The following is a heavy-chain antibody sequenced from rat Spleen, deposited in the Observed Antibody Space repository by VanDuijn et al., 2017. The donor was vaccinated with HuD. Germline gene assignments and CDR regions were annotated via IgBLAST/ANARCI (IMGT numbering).Heavy chain of an antibody. D-gene: IGHD1-11*01. CDR3: ARRNYDNPHWYFDL. V-gene: IGHV5S13*01. CDR2: ISTGGGNT. J-gene: IGHJ1*01. CDR1: GFSFRDFA. Sequence: EVQLVESGGGLVQPGRSLKLSCAASGFSFRDFAMAWVRQAPKKGLEWVATISTGGGNTYFRDSVKGRFTISRDNAKNTQYLQMDSLRSEDTATYGCARRNYDNPHWYFDLWGPGTTVTVSS.